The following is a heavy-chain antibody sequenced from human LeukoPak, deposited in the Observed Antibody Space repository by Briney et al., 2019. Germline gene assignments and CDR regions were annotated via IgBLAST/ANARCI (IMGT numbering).Heavy chain of an antibody. J-gene: IGHJ4*02. Sequence: ASVKVSYKASGYTFTSYGISWVRQAPGQGLEWMGWISAYNGNTNYAQKLQGRVTMTRDTSISTAYMELSRLRSDDTAVYYCARVGYSHGQNFENWGQGTLVTVSS. CDR3: ARVGYSHGQNFEN. CDR1: GYTFTSYG. CDR2: ISAYNGNT. D-gene: IGHD5-18*01. V-gene: IGHV1-18*01.